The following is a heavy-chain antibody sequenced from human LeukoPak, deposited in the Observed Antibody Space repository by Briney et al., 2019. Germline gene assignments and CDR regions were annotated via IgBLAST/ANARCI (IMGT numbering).Heavy chain of an antibody. CDR2: ISGSGGST. V-gene: IGHV3-23*01. CDR1: GFTFSSYA. CDR3: AKLPTYYFDSSGYYFDC. D-gene: IGHD3-22*01. J-gene: IGHJ4*02. Sequence: GGSLRLSCAASGFTFSSYAMSWVRQAPGKGLEWVSAISGSGGSTYYADSVKGRSTISRDNSKNTVYLQMNSQRAEDAAVYYCAKLPTYYFDSSGYYFDCWGQGTLVTVSS.